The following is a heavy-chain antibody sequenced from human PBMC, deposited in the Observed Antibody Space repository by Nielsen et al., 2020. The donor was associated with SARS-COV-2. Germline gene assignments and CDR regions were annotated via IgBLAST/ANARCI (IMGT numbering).Heavy chain of an antibody. CDR1: GGTFSSYA. J-gene: IGHJ3*02. Sequence: ASVKVSCKASGGTFSSYAISWVRQAPGQGLEWMGWISAYNGNTNYAQKLQERVTITRDMSTSTAYMELSSLRSEDTAVYYCAAPYCSSTSCYDAFDIWGQGTMVTVSS. CDR3: AAPYCSSTSCYDAFDI. CDR2: ISAYNGNT. D-gene: IGHD2-2*01. V-gene: IGHV1-18*01.